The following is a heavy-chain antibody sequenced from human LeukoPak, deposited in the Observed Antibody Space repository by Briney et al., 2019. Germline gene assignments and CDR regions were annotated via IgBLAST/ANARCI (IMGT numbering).Heavy chain of an antibody. CDR1: GGTFSSYA. CDR2: TIPIFGTA. J-gene: IGHJ3*02. Sequence: SVKVSCKASGGTFSSYAISRVRQAPGQGLEWMGGTIPIFGTANYAQKFQGRVTITADESTSTAYMELSSLRSEDTAVYYCAREKDMITFGGVIARGDAFDIWGQGTMVTVSS. D-gene: IGHD3-16*02. V-gene: IGHV1-69*13. CDR3: AREKDMITFGGVIARGDAFDI.